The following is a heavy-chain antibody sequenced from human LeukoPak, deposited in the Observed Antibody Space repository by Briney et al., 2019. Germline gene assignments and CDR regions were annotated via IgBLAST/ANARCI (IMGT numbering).Heavy chain of an antibody. CDR1: GFAFNVFG. Sequence: GGSLRLSCAGSGFAFNVFGMHWLRQAPGKGLEWVALAKADGISKYYADSVKGRFTISRDDADNTAYLEMNSLRAEDTAVYYCAAKGNGYTGIYVFAHWGRGTLVTVSS. CDR2: AKADGISK. CDR3: AAKGNGYTGIYVFAH. V-gene: IGHV3-30*19. J-gene: IGHJ4*02. D-gene: IGHD5-12*01.